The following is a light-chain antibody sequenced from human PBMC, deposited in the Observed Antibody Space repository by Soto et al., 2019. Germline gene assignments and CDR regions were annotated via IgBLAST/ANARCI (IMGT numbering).Light chain of an antibody. V-gene: IGKV3-15*01. CDR1: QSVSIN. CDR3: QQYHKWPIT. Sequence: EIVLTQSPATLSVSPGERATLSCRASQSVSINLAWYQQKPGQAPRLLIYGASTRATGIPGTFSGSGSGTDCTLTIASLQSEDFAVYYCQQYHKWPITFGQGTRLEIK. J-gene: IGKJ5*01. CDR2: GAS.